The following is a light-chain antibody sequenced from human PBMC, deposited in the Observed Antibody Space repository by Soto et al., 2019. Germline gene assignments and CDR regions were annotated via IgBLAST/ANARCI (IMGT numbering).Light chain of an antibody. CDR3: YQYFSTPLT. J-gene: IGKJ4*01. CDR2: WAS. Sequence: VVRSQSTTSLAVSLGERPTINCKSSPSVLYRSNNKNHLAWYQQKPGQPPKLVIYWASTRESGVPDRFSGSGSGTDVTLPISSLQAEDVAVYYCYQYFSTPLTFGGGTKV. V-gene: IGKV4-1*01. CDR1: PSVLYRSNNKNH.